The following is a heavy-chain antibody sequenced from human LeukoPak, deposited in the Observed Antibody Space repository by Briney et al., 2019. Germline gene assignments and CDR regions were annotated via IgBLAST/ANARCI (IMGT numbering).Heavy chain of an antibody. D-gene: IGHD4/OR15-4a*01. CDR1: GYNFTGYY. J-gene: IGHJ4*02. CDR3: AREYGDNSAAHFDS. CDR2: INANTGVT. Sequence: ASVKVSCKASGYNFTGYYIYWVRQAPGQGLECMGWINANTGVTNYAQKFWGRVTMTRDTSVSTAYMELSRLTSDDTAVYFCAREYGDNSAAHFDSWGQGTLVTVSS. V-gene: IGHV1-2*02.